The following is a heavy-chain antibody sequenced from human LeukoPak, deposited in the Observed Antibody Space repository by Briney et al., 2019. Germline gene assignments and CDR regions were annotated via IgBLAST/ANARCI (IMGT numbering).Heavy chain of an antibody. CDR1: GYTFTGYY. CDR3: ARGGTPVFYYYMDA. D-gene: IGHD5/OR15-5a*01. J-gene: IGHJ6*03. CDR2: INPSSGGT. Sequence: ASVKVSCKASGYTFTGYYMHWVRQAPGQGLEWMGWINPSSGGTNYAQKFQGRVTMTRDTSISTAYMELSKLRSDDTAVYYCARGGTPVFYYYMDAWGKGTTVTISS. V-gene: IGHV1-2*02.